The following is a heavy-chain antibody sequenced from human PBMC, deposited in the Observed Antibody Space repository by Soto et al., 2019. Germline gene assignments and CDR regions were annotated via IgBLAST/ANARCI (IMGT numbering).Heavy chain of an antibody. CDR2: IYDDGSA. CDR1: GGSISSSY. D-gene: IGHD4-17*01. Sequence: PSETLSLTCTVSGGSISSSYWSWIRQPPGKGLEWLAYIYDDGSANYNPSLKSRVTISVDLSKNQFSLRLSSVTTADTALYYCARTTAVPNSLRSRYFFDYWGQGTLVTVSS. CDR3: ARTTAVPNSLRSRYFFDY. V-gene: IGHV4-59*01. J-gene: IGHJ4*02.